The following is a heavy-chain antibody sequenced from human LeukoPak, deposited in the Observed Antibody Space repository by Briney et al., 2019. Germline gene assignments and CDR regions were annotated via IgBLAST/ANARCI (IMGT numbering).Heavy chain of an antibody. V-gene: IGHV4-39*01. CDR1: GGSISSSNYC. J-gene: IGHJ6*02. Sequence: SETLSLTCTVSGGSISSSNYCWGWIRQPPGKGLEWIGSISYSGSTYYNPSLKSRVTISVDTSKNQFSLKVSSVTAADTAVFYCARHYVDIRTVGASYYYYGLDVWGQGTTVTVSS. CDR3: ARHYVDIRTVGASYYYYGLDV. D-gene: IGHD3-16*02. CDR2: ISYSGST.